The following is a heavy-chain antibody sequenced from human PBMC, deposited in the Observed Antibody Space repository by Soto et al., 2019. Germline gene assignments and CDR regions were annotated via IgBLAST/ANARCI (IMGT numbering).Heavy chain of an antibody. CDR3: ARDREVAAADYYYGMDV. D-gene: IGHD2-15*01. Sequence: ASVKVSCKASGYTFTGYYMHWVRQAPGQGLEWMGWINPNSGGTNYAQKFQGWVTMTRDTSISTAYMELSRLRSDDTAVYYCARDREVAAADYYYGMDVWGQGTTVTVSS. CDR2: INPNSGGT. CDR1: GYTFTGYY. J-gene: IGHJ6*02. V-gene: IGHV1-2*04.